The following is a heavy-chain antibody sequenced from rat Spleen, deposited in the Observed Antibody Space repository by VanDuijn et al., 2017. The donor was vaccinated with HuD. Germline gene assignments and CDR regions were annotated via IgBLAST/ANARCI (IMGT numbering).Heavy chain of an antibody. CDR3: TRAGYLRDWYFDF. J-gene: IGHJ1*01. V-gene: IGHV5-25*01. D-gene: IGHD2-2*01. CDR1: GFTFSDYY. Sequence: EVQLVESDGGLVQPGRSLKLSCAASGFTFSDYYMAWVRQAPTKGLEWVATITTGGGNTYYRDSVKGRFTVSRDNTRDTLYLQMDSLRSEDTATYYCTRAGYLRDWYFDFWGPGTMVTVSS. CDR2: ITTGGGNT.